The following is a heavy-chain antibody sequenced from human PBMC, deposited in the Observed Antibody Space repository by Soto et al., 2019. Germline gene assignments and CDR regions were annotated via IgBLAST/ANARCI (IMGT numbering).Heavy chain of an antibody. CDR3: ARAAETYYYYYGMDV. CDR2: IYHSGST. CDR1: GGSISSGGYS. V-gene: IGHV4-30-2*01. Sequence: SETLSLTCAVSGGSISSGGYSWSWTRQPPGKGLEWIGYIYHSGSTYYNPSLKSRVTISVDRSKNQFSLKLSSVTAADTAVYYCARAAETYYYYYGMDVWGQGTTVTVSS. J-gene: IGHJ6*02.